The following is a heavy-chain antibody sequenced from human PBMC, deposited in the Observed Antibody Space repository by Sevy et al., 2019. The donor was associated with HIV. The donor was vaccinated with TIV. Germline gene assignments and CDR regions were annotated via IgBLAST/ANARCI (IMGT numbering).Heavy chain of an antibody. J-gene: IGHJ3*02. Sequence: GESLKISCKGSGYIFTSYWIGWVPQMAGKGLEWMGIIYPGDSDTRYSPSFQGQVTISADKSISTAYLQWSSLKASDTAMYYCARHWPGEDIVVEVAALAFDMWGQGTMVTVSS. CDR3: ARHWPGEDIVVEVAALAFDM. CDR2: IYPGDSDT. V-gene: IGHV5-51*01. CDR1: GYIFTSYW. D-gene: IGHD2-15*01.